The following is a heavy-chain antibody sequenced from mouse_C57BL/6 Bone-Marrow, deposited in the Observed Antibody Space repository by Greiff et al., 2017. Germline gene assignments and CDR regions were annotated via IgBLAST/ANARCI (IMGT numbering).Heavy chain of an antibody. CDR3: ARNYGYQDWFAY. CDR2: IYPRSGNT. D-gene: IGHD2-2*01. V-gene: IGHV1-81*01. J-gene: IGHJ3*01. Sequence: VQLQQSGAELARPGASVKLSCKASGYTFTSYGISWVKQRTGQGLEWIGEIYPRSGNTYYNEKFKGKATLTADKYSSTAYMGLRSLTSEDSAVYFCARNYGYQDWFAYWGQGTLVTVSA. CDR1: GYTFTSYG.